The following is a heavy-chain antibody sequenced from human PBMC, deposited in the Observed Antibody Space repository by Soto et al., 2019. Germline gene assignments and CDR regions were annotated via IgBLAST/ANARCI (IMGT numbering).Heavy chain of an antibody. V-gene: IGHV4-30-4*01. J-gene: IGHJ5*01. Sequence: PSETLSLTFTVSGGPISSGDYYWSWLRQPPGKGLEWIGYIYYSGSTYYNPSLKSRVTISVDTSKNQFSLKLSSVTAADTAVYYCARDQVRFLEWFDYWGQGTLVTVSS. CDR3: ARDQVRFLEWFDY. CDR2: IYYSGST. D-gene: IGHD3-3*01. CDR1: GGPISSGDYY.